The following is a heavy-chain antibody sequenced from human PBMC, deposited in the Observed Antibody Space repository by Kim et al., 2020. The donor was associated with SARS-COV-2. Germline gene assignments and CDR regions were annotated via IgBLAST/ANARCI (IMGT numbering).Heavy chain of an antibody. Sequence: TNPNPSLQSRVTMYIHTSKNHFSLKLSSVTAADTAVYYCARELLHNWFDPWGQGTLVTVSS. D-gene: IGHD2-15*01. V-gene: IGHV4-4*07. CDR3: ARELLHNWFDP. CDR2: T. J-gene: IGHJ5*02.